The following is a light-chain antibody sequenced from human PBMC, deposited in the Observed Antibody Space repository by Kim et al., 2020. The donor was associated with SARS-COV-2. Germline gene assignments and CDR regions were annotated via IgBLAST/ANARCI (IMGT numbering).Light chain of an antibody. CDR3: AAWDDSLNRVV. V-gene: IGLV1-44*01. CDR1: SSNIGINT. CDR2: SNN. J-gene: IGLJ2*01. Sequence: QSVLTQPPSASGTPGQSVTISCSGSSSNIGINTVNWYQQLPGTAPKPLIYSNNQRPSGVPERFSGSKSVPSASLAIGGLQSEDEAHYYCAAWDDSLNRVVFGGGTQLTVL.